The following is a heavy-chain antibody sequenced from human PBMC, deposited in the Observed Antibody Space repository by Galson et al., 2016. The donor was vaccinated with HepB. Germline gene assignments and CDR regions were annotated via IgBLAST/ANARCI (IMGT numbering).Heavy chain of an antibody. CDR3: ARALYYYDSAISDFYYYMDV. Sequence: LSLTCNVSGASISRGNYFWNWIRQHPRKGLEWIGFISYDVKASYSPSLRGRISISADTSETQFSLRLRSVTAADTAVYYCARALYYYDSAISDFYYYMDVWGKGTTVTDSS. J-gene: IGHJ6*03. CDR2: ISYDVKA. D-gene: IGHD3-22*01. V-gene: IGHV4-31*03. CDR1: GASISRGNYF.